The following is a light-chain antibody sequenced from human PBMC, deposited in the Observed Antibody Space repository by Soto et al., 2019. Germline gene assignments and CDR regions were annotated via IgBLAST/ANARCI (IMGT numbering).Light chain of an antibody. V-gene: IGKV3-20*01. CDR2: GAS. J-gene: IGKJ4*01. CDR3: QPYGSSPPLT. CDR1: QSVSSNY. Sequence: IWLTQSPGTLSLGPGVNVAGSRSAKQSVSSNYLAWYQQKPGQAPRLLIYGASSRATGVPDRFSGSVFGTDLALNISKLAPDDFSLYFWQPYGSSPPLTLGGGTKVDIK.